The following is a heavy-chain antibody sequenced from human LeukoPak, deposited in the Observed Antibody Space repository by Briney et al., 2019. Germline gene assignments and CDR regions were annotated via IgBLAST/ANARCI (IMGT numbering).Heavy chain of an antibody. CDR1: SGSIRCHF. Sequence: SETLSLTRTVSSGSIRCHFWSWIRQPPGKGLEWIGYVCDSGYTKYRPSLKSRVTISIDTSKNQYSLNLNSVTAADAAVYYCARTIQGRPYYFDSWGQGTLVTVSS. J-gene: IGHJ4*02. CDR2: VCDSGYT. D-gene: IGHD6-6*01. V-gene: IGHV4-59*11. CDR3: ARTIQGRPYYFDS.